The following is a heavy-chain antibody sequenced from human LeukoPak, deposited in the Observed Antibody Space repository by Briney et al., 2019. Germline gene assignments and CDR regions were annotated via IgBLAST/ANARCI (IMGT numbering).Heavy chain of an antibody. V-gene: IGHV1-69*13. CDR1: GGTFSSYA. D-gene: IGHD5-12*01. J-gene: IGHJ6*02. Sequence: SVKVSCKASGGTFSSYAISWVRQAPGQGLEWLGGIIPIFGTANYAQKFQGRVTITADESTSTAYMELSSLRSEDTAVYYCARSLSGYVEYYYYYGMDVWGQGTTVTVSS. CDR2: IIPIFGTA. CDR3: ARSLSGYVEYYYYYGMDV.